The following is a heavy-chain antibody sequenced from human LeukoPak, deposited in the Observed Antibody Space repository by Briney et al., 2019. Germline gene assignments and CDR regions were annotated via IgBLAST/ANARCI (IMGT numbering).Heavy chain of an antibody. J-gene: IGHJ3*02. Sequence: ASVKVSCKASGYTFTSYGISWVRQAPGQGLEWMGWISAYNGNTNYAQKLQGRVTMTTDTSTSTAYMELRSLRSDDTAVYYCASVNTPHTPGAFDIWGQGTMVTVSS. CDR3: ASVNTPHTPGAFDI. D-gene: IGHD2-2*02. CDR1: GYTFTSYG. V-gene: IGHV1-18*01. CDR2: ISAYNGNT.